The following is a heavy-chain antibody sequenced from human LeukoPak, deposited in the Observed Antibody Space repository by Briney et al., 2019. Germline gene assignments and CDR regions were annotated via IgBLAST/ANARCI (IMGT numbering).Heavy chain of an antibody. CDR3: AKEGVVQGSFDI. J-gene: IGHJ3*02. Sequence: GGSLRLSCAASGFTFDDYAMPWVRQAPGKGLEWVSGISWNSGSIGYADSVKGRFTISRDNAKNSLYLQMDSLRAEDTALYYCAKEGVVQGSFDIWGQGTMVTVSS. V-gene: IGHV3-9*01. D-gene: IGHD2-15*01. CDR2: ISWNSGSI. CDR1: GFTFDDYA.